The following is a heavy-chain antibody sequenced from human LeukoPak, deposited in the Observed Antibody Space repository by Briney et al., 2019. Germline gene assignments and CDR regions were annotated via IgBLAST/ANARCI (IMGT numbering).Heavy chain of an antibody. CDR2: IYCSGST. D-gene: IGHD3-22*01. V-gene: IGHV4-59*01. Sequence: SETLSLTCTVSGGSISSYYWSWIRQPPGKGLEWIGYIYCSGSTNYNPSLKSRVTISVDTSKNQFSLKLSSVTAADTAVYYCARVPYYYDSSGYYSDPYYYYGMDVWGQGTTVTVSS. CDR3: ARVPYYYDSSGYYSDPYYYYGMDV. CDR1: GGSISSYY. J-gene: IGHJ6*02.